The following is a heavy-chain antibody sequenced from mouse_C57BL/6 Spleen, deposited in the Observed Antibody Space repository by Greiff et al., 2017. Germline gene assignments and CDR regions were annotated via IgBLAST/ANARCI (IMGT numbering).Heavy chain of an antibody. CDR2: ISSGGDYI. Sequence: EVKLEESGEGLVKPGGSLKLSCAASGFTFSSYAMSWVRQTPEKRLEWVAYISSGGDYIYYADTVKGRFTISRDNARNTLYLQMSSLKSEDTAMYYCTRGGSSPFAYWGQGTLVTVSA. V-gene: IGHV5-9-1*02. CDR1: GFTFSSYA. D-gene: IGHD1-1*01. J-gene: IGHJ3*01. CDR3: TRGGSSPFAY.